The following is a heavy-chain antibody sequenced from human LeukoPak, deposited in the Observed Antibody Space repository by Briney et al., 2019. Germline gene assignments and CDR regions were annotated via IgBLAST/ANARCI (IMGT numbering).Heavy chain of an antibody. CDR3: ARGLYNWNYVYVY. CDR2: IYSRGGT. Sequence: SETLSLTCTVSGASISSYFWSWIRQPPGKGLDRMGYIYSRGGTNYNPSLKSRVAMSVDTSKNQFSLKLSSVTAADTAVYYCARGLYNWNYVYVYWGQGTLVTVSS. D-gene: IGHD1-7*01. V-gene: IGHV4-59*01. J-gene: IGHJ4*02. CDR1: GASISSYF.